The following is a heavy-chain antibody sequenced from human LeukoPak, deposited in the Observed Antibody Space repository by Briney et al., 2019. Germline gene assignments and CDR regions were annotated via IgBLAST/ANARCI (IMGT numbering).Heavy chain of an antibody. Sequence: GGSLRLSCAASGFTFTNNFMSWVRQVPGKGLAWVANINQDGSSIYYEDSVKGRFTISRDNAEKSVFLQMNTLGAEDTAVYFCARLGPVNKDHYMDVGGKGTTVTIAS. CDR3: ARLGPVNKDHYMDV. V-gene: IGHV3-7*01. CDR2: INQDGSSI. D-gene: IGHD4-17*01. J-gene: IGHJ6*03. CDR1: GFTFTNNF.